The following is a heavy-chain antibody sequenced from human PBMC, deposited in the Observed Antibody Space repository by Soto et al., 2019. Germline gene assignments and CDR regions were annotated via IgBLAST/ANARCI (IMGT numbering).Heavy chain of an antibody. V-gene: IGHV3-23*01. D-gene: IGHD3-10*01. CDR2: ISGSGGST. J-gene: IGHJ4*02. Sequence: PGGSLRLSCAASGFTFSSYAMSWVRQAPGKGLEWVSAISGSGGSTYYADSVKGRFTISRDNSKNTLYLQMNSLRAEDTAVYYCAKTVLQLRFGETYYFDYWGQGTLITVSS. CDR3: AKTVLQLRFGETYYFDY. CDR1: GFTFSSYA.